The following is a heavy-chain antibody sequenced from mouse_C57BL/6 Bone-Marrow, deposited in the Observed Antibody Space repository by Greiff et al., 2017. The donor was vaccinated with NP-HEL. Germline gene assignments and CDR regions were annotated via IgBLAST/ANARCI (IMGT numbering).Heavy chain of an antibody. CDR2: IYPGSGST. D-gene: IGHD1-1*01. CDR1: GYTFTSYW. Sequence: QVQLQQPGAELVKPGASVKMSCKASGYTFTSYWITWVKQRPGQGLEWIGDIYPGSGSTNYNEKFKSKATLTVDTSSSTAYMQLSSLTSEDSAVYYCARRIGNYYGSRFAYWGQGTLVTVSA. J-gene: IGHJ3*01. CDR3: ARRIGNYYGSRFAY. V-gene: IGHV1-55*01.